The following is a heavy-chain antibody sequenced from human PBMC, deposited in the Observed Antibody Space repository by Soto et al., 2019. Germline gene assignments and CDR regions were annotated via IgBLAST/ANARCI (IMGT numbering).Heavy chain of an antibody. D-gene: IGHD4-17*01. CDR1: GFTFSSYG. Sequence: PGGSLRLSCAASGFTFSSYGMHWVRQAPGKGLEWVAIISYDGSNTYYADSVKGRFTISRDNSKNTLYLQMNSLRAEDTAVYYCARTPHYGDYLFDYWGQGTLVTVSS. V-gene: IGHV3-30*03. J-gene: IGHJ4*02. CDR2: ISYDGSNT. CDR3: ARTPHYGDYLFDY.